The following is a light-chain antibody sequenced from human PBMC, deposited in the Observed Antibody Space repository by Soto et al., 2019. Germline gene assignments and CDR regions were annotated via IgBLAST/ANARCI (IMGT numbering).Light chain of an antibody. CDR1: QGISSY. V-gene: IGKV1-9*01. J-gene: IGKJ4*01. CDR2: AAS. Sequence: DIEMTQSPSSLSVSVGDRVTITCRASQGISSYLAWYQQKPGKAPKLLIYAASTLQSGVPSRFSGSGSGTEFTLTISSLQPEDSATYYCQQLKSYPLTFGGGTKVDI. CDR3: QQLKSYPLT.